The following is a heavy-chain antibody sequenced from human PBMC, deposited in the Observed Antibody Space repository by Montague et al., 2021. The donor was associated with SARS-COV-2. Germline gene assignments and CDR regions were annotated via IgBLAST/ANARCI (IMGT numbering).Heavy chain of an antibody. J-gene: IGHJ4*02. CDR2: INDSGST. Sequence: SETLSLTCAVYGGSFSGYYWNWIRQPPGKGLEWIGEINDSGSTNYNPSLKSRVTISVDTSKNQFSLKLSSVTAADTAVYYCVVVPLGPRGRGFDYWGQGTLVTVSS. V-gene: IGHV4-34*01. CDR1: GGSFSGYY. CDR3: VVVPLGPRGRGFDY. D-gene: IGHD2-15*01.